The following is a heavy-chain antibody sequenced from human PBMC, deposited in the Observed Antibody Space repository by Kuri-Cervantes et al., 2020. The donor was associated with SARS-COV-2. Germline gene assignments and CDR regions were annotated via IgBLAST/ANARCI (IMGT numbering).Heavy chain of an antibody. D-gene: IGHD2-2*01. CDR1: GGSISSYY. CDR3: ASGFEPRYCSSTSCYPYYFDY. J-gene: IGHJ4*02. V-gene: IGHV4-59*08. Sequence: SETQSLTCTVSGGSISSYYWSWIRQPPGKGLEWIGYIYYSGSTNYNPSLKSRVTISVDTSKNQFSLKLSSVTAADTAVYYCASGFEPRYCSSTSCYPYYFDYWGQGTLVTVSS. CDR2: IYYSGST.